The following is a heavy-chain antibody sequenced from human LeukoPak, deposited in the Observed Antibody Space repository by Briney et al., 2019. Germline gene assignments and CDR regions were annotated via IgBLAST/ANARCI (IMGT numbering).Heavy chain of an antibody. CDR3: ARDDKRSSYGARYGMDV. CDR2: IKQDGSEK. D-gene: IGHD6-6*01. Sequence: GGSLRLSCAASGFTFSSYWMSWVRQAPGKGLEWVANIKQDGSEKYYVDSVKGRFTISRDNAKNSLYLQMNSLRAEDTAVYYCARDDKRSSYGARYGMDVWGQGTTVTVSS. V-gene: IGHV3-7*01. CDR1: GFTFSSYW. J-gene: IGHJ6*02.